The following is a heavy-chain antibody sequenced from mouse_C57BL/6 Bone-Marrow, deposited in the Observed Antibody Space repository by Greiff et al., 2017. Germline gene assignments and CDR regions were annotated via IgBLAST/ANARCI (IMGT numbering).Heavy chain of an antibody. Sequence: QVQLQQPGAELVRPGSSVKLSCKASGYTFTSYWMDWVKQRPGQGLEWIGNIYPSDSETHYNQKFKDKATLTVDKSSSTAYMQLSSLTSEDSAVYECARSPLDYGSSYGYFDVWGTGTTVTVSS. D-gene: IGHD1-1*01. CDR2: IYPSDSET. V-gene: IGHV1-61*01. CDR1: GYTFTSYW. CDR3: ARSPLDYGSSYGYFDV. J-gene: IGHJ1*03.